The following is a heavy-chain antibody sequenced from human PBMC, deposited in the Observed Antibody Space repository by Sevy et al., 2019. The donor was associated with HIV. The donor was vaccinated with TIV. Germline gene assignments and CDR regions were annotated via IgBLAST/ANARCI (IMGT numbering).Heavy chain of an antibody. Sequence: GGSLRLSCVASGFIFSNYDMNWVRQAPGKGLEWVSSISSAISYIYYADSVKGRFTVSRDNAKDSLYLQMHSLRAEDTATYYCARALDYYDSGGYFYWGLGTLVTVSS. J-gene: IGHJ4*02. CDR2: ISSAISYI. CDR3: ARALDYYDSGGYFY. D-gene: IGHD3-22*01. CDR1: GFIFSNYD. V-gene: IGHV3-21*01.